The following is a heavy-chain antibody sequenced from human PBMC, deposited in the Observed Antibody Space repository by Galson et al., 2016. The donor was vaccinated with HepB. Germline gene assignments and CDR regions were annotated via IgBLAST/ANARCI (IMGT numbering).Heavy chain of an antibody. V-gene: IGHV1-69*13. Sequence: SVKVSCKASGGSFRTSAISWVRQAPGQGLEWMAGIIPIFGTATYGERFQGRVTMTADDSTNTAYLELNGLSSEDTAVYYCSRVSDYYGMGTNGWFDPWGQGTLVIVSS. CDR2: IIPIFGTA. J-gene: IGHJ5*02. CDR1: GGSFRTSA. D-gene: IGHD3-9*01. CDR3: SRVSDYYGMGTNGWFDP.